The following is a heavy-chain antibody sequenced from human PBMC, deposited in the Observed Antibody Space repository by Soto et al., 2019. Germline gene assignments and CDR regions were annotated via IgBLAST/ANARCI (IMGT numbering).Heavy chain of an antibody. D-gene: IGHD1-26*01. CDR1: GYSLTELS. Sequence: ASVKVSCKVSGYSLTELSMHWVRQASGKGLEWMGGLDPDNDETIYAQKFQGRVTMTEDTSADTAYMELSSLRSEDTAVYYCATAVGFIGSKTAFAIWGQGTKVTGSS. V-gene: IGHV1-24*01. CDR2: LDPDNDET. J-gene: IGHJ3*02. CDR3: ATAVGFIGSKTAFAI.